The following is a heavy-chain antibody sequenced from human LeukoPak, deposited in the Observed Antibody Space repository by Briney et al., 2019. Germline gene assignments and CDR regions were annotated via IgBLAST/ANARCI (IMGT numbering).Heavy chain of an antibody. D-gene: IGHD3-10*01. Sequence: GGSLRLSCAASGFTFSSYSMSWVRQAPGEGLEWVSSIGSSSGYVYYADSAKGRFTISRDNAKNSLYLQMNSLRAEDTAVYYCARDREARMVRGVNTTDYWGQGTLVTVSS. CDR1: GFTFSSYS. V-gene: IGHV3-21*01. CDR2: IGSSSGYV. CDR3: ARDREARMVRGVNTTDY. J-gene: IGHJ4*02.